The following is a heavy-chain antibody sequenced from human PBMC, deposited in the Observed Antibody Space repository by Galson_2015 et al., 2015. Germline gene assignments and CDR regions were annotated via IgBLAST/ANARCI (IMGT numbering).Heavy chain of an antibody. J-gene: IGHJ5*02. CDR2: IIPIFGTA. D-gene: IGHD3-3*01. Sequence: SVKVSCKASGGTFSSYAISWVRQAPGQGLEWMGGIIPIFGTANYAQKFQGRVTITADESTSTAYMELSSPRSEDTAVYYCARDGSLFGVVNWFDPWGQGTLVTVSS. CDR3: ARDGSLFGVVNWFDP. V-gene: IGHV1-69*13. CDR1: GGTFSSYA.